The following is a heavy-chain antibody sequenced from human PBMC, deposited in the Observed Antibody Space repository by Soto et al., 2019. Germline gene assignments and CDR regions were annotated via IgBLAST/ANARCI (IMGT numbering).Heavy chain of an antibody. CDR1: GGSIGGSSYY. CDR3: ARHIGQWLVPENWFDP. Sequence: KASETLSLTCTVSGGSIGGSSYYWFCIRQPPGKGLELIGSIYYSGSTYYNPSLKSRVTISVDTSKNQFSLKLSSVTAADTAVYYCARHIGQWLVPENWFDPWGQGTLVTVSS. CDR2: IYYSGST. D-gene: IGHD6-19*01. V-gene: IGHV4-39*01. J-gene: IGHJ5*02.